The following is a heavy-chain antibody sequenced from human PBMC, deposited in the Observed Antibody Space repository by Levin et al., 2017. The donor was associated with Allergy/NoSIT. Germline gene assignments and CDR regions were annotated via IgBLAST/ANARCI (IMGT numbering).Heavy chain of an antibody. J-gene: IGHJ6*02. V-gene: IGHV3-15*07. CDR3: TTGIPRPAASGTSYDGMDV. Sequence: GESLKISCGASGFTFPNAWLNWVRQAPGKGLEWVGRIKSKTDGETTDYAALVKGRFTISRNDSENTLYLQLSSLETEDTAVYYCTTGIPRPAASGTSYDGMDVWGQGTTVTVSS. D-gene: IGHD6-13*01. CDR1: GFTFPNAW. CDR2: IKSKTDGETT.